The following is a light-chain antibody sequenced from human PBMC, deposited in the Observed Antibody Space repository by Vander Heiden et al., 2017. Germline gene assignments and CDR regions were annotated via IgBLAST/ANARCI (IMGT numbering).Light chain of an antibody. V-gene: IGKV3-20*01. J-gene: IGKJ1*01. CDR2: GTS. Sequence: IVLPPSPGTLFFSPGDSATLSCAASHNADSNVLAWYQQKPGQTPRLLIYGTSSRAAGVPDRFSGSGTGTDFTITISRLEPEDVAVYYCQQCAASPVTFGRGTKVELK. CDR1: HNADSNV. CDR3: QQCAASPVT.